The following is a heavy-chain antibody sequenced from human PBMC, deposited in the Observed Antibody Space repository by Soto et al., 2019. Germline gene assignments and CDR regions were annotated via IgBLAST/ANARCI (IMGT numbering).Heavy chain of an antibody. CDR3: AKERHDYYDSSGYYGPFDY. Sequence: QVQLVESGGGVVQPGRSLRLSCAASGFTFSSYGMHWVRQAPGKGLEWVAVISYDGSNKYYADSVKGRFTISRDNSKNTLYLQMNSLRAEDTAVYYGAKERHDYYDSSGYYGPFDYWGQGTLVTVSS. CDR1: GFTFSSYG. D-gene: IGHD3-22*01. V-gene: IGHV3-30*18. J-gene: IGHJ4*02. CDR2: ISYDGSNK.